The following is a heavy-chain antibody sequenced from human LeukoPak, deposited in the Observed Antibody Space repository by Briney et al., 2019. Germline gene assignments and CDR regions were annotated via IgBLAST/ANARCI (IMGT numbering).Heavy chain of an antibody. CDR2: IIPIFGTA. J-gene: IGHJ4*02. V-gene: IGHV1-69*13. CDR3: ARDYYGSGSNMDY. D-gene: IGHD3-10*01. CDR1: GGTFSSYA. Sequence: SVKVSCKASGGTFSSYAISWVRQAPRQGLEWMGGIIPIFGTANYAQKFQGRVTITADESTSSAYMELSSLRSEDTAVYYCARDYYGSGSNMDYWGQGTLVTVSS.